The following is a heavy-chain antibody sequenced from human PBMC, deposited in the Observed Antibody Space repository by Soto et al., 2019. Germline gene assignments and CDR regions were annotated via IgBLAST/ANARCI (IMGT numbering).Heavy chain of an antibody. Sequence: GGSLRLSCAASGFTFSNAWMNWVRQAPGKGLEWVGRIKSKTDGGTTDYAAPVKGRFTISRDDSKNTLYLQMNSLKTEDTAVYYCTTYSGYDFLNYYYYGMDVWGQGTTVTVSS. CDR1: GFTFSNAW. D-gene: IGHD5-12*01. J-gene: IGHJ6*02. CDR3: TTYSGYDFLNYYYYGMDV. CDR2: IKSKTDGGTT. V-gene: IGHV3-15*07.